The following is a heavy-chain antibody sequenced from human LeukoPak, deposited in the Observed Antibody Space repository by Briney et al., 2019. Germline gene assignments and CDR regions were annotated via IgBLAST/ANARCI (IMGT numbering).Heavy chain of an antibody. J-gene: IGHJ4*02. D-gene: IGHD4-11*01. V-gene: IGHV4-34*01. CDR1: GGSISSYY. CDR2: INHSGST. CDR3: ARGGWSYSNYVFDY. Sequence: SETLSLTCTVSGGSISSYYWSWIRQPPGKGLEWIGEINHSGSTNYNPSLKSRVTISVDTSKNQFSLKLSSVTAADTAVYYCARGGWSYSNYVFDYWGQGTLVTVSS.